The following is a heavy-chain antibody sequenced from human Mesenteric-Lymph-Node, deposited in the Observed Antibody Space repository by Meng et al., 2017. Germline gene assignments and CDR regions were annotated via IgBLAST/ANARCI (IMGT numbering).Heavy chain of an antibody. CDR1: GFTFDDYA. J-gene: IGHJ4*02. CDR3: ARQVWFGEDICYFDY. V-gene: IGHV3-9*01. Sequence: GGSLRLSCATSGFTFDDYAMHWVRQAPGKGLEWVSGISWNSGSIGYADSVKGRFTISRDNAKNSLYLQMNSLRAEDTAVYYCARQVWFGEDICYFDYWGQGTLVTVSS. D-gene: IGHD3-10*01. CDR2: ISWNSGSI.